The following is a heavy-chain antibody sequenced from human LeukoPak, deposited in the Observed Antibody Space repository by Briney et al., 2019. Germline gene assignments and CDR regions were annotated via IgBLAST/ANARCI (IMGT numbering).Heavy chain of an antibody. CDR3: AGDLSYYDSSGYYGPAN. J-gene: IGHJ4*02. V-gene: IGHV3-30-3*01. CDR2: ISYDGSNK. D-gene: IGHD3-22*01. CDR1: GFTFSSYA. Sequence: PGGSLRLSCAASGFTFSSYAMHWVRQAPGKGLEWVAVISYDGSNKYYADSVKGRFTISRDNSKNTLYLQMNSLRAEDTAVYYCAGDLSYYDSSGYYGPANWGQGTLVTVSS.